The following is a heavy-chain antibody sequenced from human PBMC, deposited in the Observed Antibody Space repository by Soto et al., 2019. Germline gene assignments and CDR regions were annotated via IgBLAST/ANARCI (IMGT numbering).Heavy chain of an antibody. CDR1: GYSFTSYW. J-gene: IGHJ6*02. Sequence: HGESLKISCKGSGYSFTSYWISWVRQMPGKGLEWMGRIDPSDSYTNYSPSFQGHVTISADKSISTAYLQWSSLKASDTAMYYCARPTEYHYYYGMDVWGQGTTATVSS. D-gene: IGHD6-6*01. V-gene: IGHV5-10-1*01. CDR2: IDPSDSYT. CDR3: ARPTEYHYYYGMDV.